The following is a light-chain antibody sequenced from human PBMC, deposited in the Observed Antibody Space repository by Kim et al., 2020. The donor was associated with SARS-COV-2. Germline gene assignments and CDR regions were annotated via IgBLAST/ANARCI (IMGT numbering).Light chain of an antibody. CDR3: AACDDSQNGVV. Sequence: QRLNNSCSRSSANIGNNAVNWYQQHPGTAPKLLMYSINQRASGVPDRFSGSKSGTTASLAISGLQSEDEADYYCAACDDSQNGVVFGRDPADRP. J-gene: IGLJ2*01. V-gene: IGLV1-44*01. CDR2: SIN. CDR1: SANIGNNA.